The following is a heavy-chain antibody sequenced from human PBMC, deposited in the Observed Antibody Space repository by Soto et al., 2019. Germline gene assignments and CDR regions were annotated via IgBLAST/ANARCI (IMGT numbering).Heavy chain of an antibody. V-gene: IGHV5-10-1*01. D-gene: IGHD6-13*01. CDR2: IDSSDSYT. J-gene: IGHJ6*02. CDR3: ARLAGDGSSSYYYYGMDV. CDR1: GYSFTSYW. Sequence: LGESLKISCKGSGYSFTSYWISWVRQMPGKGLEWMGRIDSSDSYTNYSPSFQGHVTISADKSISTAYLQWSSLKASDTAMYYCARLAGDGSSSYYYYGMDVWGQGTTVTVSS.